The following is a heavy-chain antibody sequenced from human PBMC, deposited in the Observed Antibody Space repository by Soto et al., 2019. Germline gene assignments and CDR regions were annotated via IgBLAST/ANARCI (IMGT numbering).Heavy chain of an antibody. J-gene: IGHJ4*02. CDR2: IIPIFGTA. CDR1: GGTFSSYA. V-gene: IGHV1-69*01. Sequence: QVQLVQSGAEVKQPGSSVKVSCKASGGTFSSYAISWVRQAPGQGLEWMGGIIPIFGTANYAQKFQGRVTITADESTSTAYMELSSLRSEDTAVYYCASTTLPFTVTTLHFDYWGQGTLVTVSS. D-gene: IGHD4-17*01. CDR3: ASTTLPFTVTTLHFDY.